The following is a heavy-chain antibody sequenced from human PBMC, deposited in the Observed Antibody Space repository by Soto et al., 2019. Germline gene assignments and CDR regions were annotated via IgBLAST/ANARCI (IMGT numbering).Heavy chain of an antibody. J-gene: IGHJ4*02. CDR3: IDGTSG. CDR1: GFTVSTSW. D-gene: IGHD3-10*01. Sequence: EVQLVESGGDLVHPGGSLRLSCAASGFTVSTSWMHWVRQPPGKGLVWVSLLKSDGISTNYADSVKGRFTISRDNAKNTLYLQMNSLNAEDTAVYYCIDGTSGWGQGTLVTVSS. V-gene: IGHV3-74*01. CDR2: LKSDGIST.